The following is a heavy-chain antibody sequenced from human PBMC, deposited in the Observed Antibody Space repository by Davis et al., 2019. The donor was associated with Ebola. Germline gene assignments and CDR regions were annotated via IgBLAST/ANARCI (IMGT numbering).Heavy chain of an antibody. CDR3: ARKFSSGTYWIDY. CDR1: GFTFSAYP. CDR2: ISTDGGGT. J-gene: IGHJ4*02. V-gene: IGHV3-64*01. D-gene: IGHD3-10*01. Sequence: GESLKISCAASGFTFSAYPMHWVRQAPGKGLEYVAAISTDGGGTYYANSVKGRFTISRDNSKNTLYLQMGSLRVDDMAVYYCARKFSSGTYWIDYWGRGILVTVSS.